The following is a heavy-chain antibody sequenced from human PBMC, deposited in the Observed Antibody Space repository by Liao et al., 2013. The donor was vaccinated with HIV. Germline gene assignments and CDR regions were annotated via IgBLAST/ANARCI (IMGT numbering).Heavy chain of an antibody. D-gene: IGHD3-3*01. CDR1: GGSFSGYY. J-gene: IGHJ5*02. Sequence: QVQLQQWGAGLLKPSETLSLTCAVYGGSFSGYYWSWIRQPAGRGLEWIGRIFSTGGTDYNPSLESRVTMSVDTSKNQFSLKLSSVTAADTAVYYCARTDQYYDFWNGYENWFDPWGQGTLVTVSS. V-gene: IGHV4-59*10. CDR3: ARTDQYYDFWNGYENWFDP. CDR2: IFSTGGT.